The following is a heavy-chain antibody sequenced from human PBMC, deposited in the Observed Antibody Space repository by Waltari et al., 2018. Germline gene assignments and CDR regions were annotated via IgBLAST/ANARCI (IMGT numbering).Heavy chain of an antibody. CDR3: ARAGLTFYYDGSSSIDY. CDR1: VGSFVHYY. D-gene: IGHD3-22*01. V-gene: IGHV4-34*01. Sequence: QVQLQQWGVGLLKPSEPLSLTCAVYVGSFVHYYWSWIRQPPGKGLEWNGEINHSGSTNYNPSLKSRVTMSADTSKNQFSLKLSSVTAADTAVYYCARAGLTFYYDGSSSIDYWGQGTLVTVSS. J-gene: IGHJ4*02. CDR2: INHSGST.